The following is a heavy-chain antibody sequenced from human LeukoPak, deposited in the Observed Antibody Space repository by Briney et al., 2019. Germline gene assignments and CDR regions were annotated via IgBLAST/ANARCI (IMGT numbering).Heavy chain of an antibody. D-gene: IGHD2-2*01. V-gene: IGHV4-34*01. J-gene: IGHJ5*02. Sequence: SETLSLTCAVYGGSFSGYYWSWIRQPPGKGLEWIGEINHSGSTNYNPSLKSRVTISVDTSKNQFSLKLSSVTAADTAVYYCAGGLAHIVVVPAARSLSWFDPWGQGTLVTVSS. CDR3: AGGLAHIVVVPAARSLSWFDP. CDR2: INHSGST. CDR1: GGSFSGYY.